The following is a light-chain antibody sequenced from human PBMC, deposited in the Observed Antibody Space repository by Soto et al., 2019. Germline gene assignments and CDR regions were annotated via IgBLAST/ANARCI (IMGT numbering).Light chain of an antibody. CDR3: QQYNSFSKT. CDR2: KAS. Sequence: DIQMTQSPSTLSASVGDRVTITCRASQSISSWLAWYQQKSGKAPKLLIYKASTLESGVPSRFSGSGSGTEFTLTISSLQPDDFATYYCQQYNSFSKTFGRGTKVEIK. J-gene: IGKJ4*02. V-gene: IGKV1-5*03. CDR1: QSISSW.